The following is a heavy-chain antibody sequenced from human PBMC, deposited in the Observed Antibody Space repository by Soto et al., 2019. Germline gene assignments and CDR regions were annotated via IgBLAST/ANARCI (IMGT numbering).Heavy chain of an antibody. D-gene: IGHD6-19*01. Sequence: QVQLVQSGAEVKKPGASVKVSCKASGYTFTSYAMQWVRQAPXQRLEWMGWINAGNGNTKYSQKFQGRVTITSDTSASTDYMXLSSLRSXDTAVYYCARDLGGWTDYWGQGTLVTVSS. CDR2: INAGNGNT. V-gene: IGHV1-3*01. J-gene: IGHJ4*02. CDR1: GYTFTSYA. CDR3: ARDLGGWTDY.